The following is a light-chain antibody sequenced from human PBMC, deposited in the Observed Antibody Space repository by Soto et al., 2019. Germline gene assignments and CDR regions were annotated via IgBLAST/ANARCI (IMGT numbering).Light chain of an antibody. CDR2: GTS. CDR1: QNISRS. CDR3: QQYNNWPRT. J-gene: IGKJ1*01. Sequence: EIVMTQSPVTLSVSPGERATLSCRASQNISRSLAWYQQKPGQGPSLLIYGTSTRAGGAPARFSGGGSGTEFTLTISSLQSEDFAVYYCQQYNNWPRTFGQGTKVDIK. V-gene: IGKV3-15*01.